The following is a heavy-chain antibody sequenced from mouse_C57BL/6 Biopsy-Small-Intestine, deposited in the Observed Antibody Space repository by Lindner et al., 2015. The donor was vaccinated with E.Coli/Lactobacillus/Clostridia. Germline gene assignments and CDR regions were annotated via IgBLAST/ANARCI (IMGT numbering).Heavy chain of an antibody. Sequence: VQLQESGPELVKPGASVKISCKASGYVFSSSWMNWVKQRPGKGLEWIGRISPGDGNTNYNGKFKGKATLTADKSSSTAYMQLNSLTSEDSAVYYCARLGTGYFFDYRGQGTTLTVSS. D-gene: IGHD4-1*01. V-gene: IGHV1-82*01. CDR2: ISPGDGNT. CDR3: ARLGTGYFFDY. CDR1: GYVFSSSW. J-gene: IGHJ2*01.